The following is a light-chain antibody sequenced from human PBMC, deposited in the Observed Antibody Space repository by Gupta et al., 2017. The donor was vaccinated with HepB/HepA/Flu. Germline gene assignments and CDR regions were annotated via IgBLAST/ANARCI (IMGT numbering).Light chain of an antibody. CDR3: QQYDNLLLT. Sequence: DIQMTQSPSFLSASVGDRVTITCQASQDISNYLNWYQQKPGKAPKLLIYDASNLETGVPSRFSGSGSGTDFTVTISSLQPEDIATYYCQQYDNLLLTFGGGTKVEIK. J-gene: IGKJ4*01. CDR2: DAS. V-gene: IGKV1-33*01. CDR1: QDISNY.